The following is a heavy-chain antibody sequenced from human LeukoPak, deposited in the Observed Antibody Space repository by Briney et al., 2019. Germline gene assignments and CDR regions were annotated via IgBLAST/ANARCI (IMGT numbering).Heavy chain of an antibody. Sequence: GASVKVSCKASGYTFTGYYMHWVRQAPGQGLEWMGWINPNSGGTNYAQNFQGRVTMTRDTSISTAYMELSRLRSDDTAVYYCASSGYCSGGSCFQDYWGQGTLVTVSS. CDR2: INPNSGGT. V-gene: IGHV1-2*02. CDR1: GYTFTGYY. J-gene: IGHJ4*02. CDR3: ASSGYCSGGSCFQDY. D-gene: IGHD2-15*01.